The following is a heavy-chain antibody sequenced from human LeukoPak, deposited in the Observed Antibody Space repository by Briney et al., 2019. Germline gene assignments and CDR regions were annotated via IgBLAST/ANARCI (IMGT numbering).Heavy chain of an antibody. Sequence: SETLSLTCAVSGGSISSYYWSWIRQPPGKGLEWIGYIYYSGSTNYNPSLKSRVTISVDTSKNQFSLKLSSVTAADTAVYYCARLCASRDGYNWGYFDYWGQGTLVTVSS. CDR1: GGSISSYY. CDR2: IYYSGST. D-gene: IGHD5-24*01. J-gene: IGHJ4*02. V-gene: IGHV4-59*01. CDR3: ARLCASRDGYNWGYFDY.